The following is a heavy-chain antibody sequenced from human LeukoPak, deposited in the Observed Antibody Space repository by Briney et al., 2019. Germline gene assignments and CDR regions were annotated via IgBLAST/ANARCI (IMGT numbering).Heavy chain of an antibody. V-gene: IGHV4-59*12. CDR2: IYHSGST. J-gene: IGHJ5*02. D-gene: IGHD1-7*01. CDR1: GGSLSRYY. CDR3: ARGQWGLELLINWFDP. Sequence: SETLSLTCPVSGGSLSRYYWSWIRQPPGKGLEWVGYIYHSGSTYYNPSLKSRVTISVDRSKNQFSLKLSSVTAADTAVYYCARGQWGLELLINWFDPWGQGTLVTVSS.